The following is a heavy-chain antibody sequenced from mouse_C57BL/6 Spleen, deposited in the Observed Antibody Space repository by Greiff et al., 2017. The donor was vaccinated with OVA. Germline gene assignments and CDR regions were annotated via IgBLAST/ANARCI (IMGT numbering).Heavy chain of an antibody. J-gene: IGHJ3*01. CDR3: ARLHYGSSPGWFAY. CDR2: INPSNGGT. D-gene: IGHD1-1*01. CDR1: GYTFTSYW. Sequence: QVQLQQPGTELVKPGASVKLSCKASGYTFTSYWMHWVKQRPGQGLEWIGNINPSNGGTNYNEKFKSKATLTVDKSSSTAYMQLSSRTSEDSAVYYGARLHYGSSPGWFAYWGQGTLVTVSA. V-gene: IGHV1-53*01.